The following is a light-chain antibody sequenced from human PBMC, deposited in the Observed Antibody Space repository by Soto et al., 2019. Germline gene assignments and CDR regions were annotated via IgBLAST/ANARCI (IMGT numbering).Light chain of an antibody. CDR3: QKHNSAPFT. CDR2: TAS. CDR1: QGISNY. Sequence: DIRMTQSPSSLSASVGDRVTITCRASQGISNYLAWYQQRPGKVPKLLIYTASTLQLGIPSRFSGSGSGTDFTLTISSLHPEDVATYYCQKHNSAPFTFGPGTKVDIK. J-gene: IGKJ3*01. V-gene: IGKV1-27*01.